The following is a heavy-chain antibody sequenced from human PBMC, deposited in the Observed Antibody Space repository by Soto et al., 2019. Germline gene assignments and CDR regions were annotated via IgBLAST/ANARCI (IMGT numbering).Heavy chain of an antibody. CDR1: VGSFSGSY. V-gene: IGHV4-34*01. Sequence: PSEALSVTCAVYVGSFSGSYWSWIRQPPGKGLEWIGEINHSGSTNYNPSLKSRVTISVDTSKNQFSLKLSSVTAADTAVYYCARGSSYGDFDYWGQGTLVTVSS. CDR2: INHSGST. D-gene: IGHD2-8*01. J-gene: IGHJ4*02. CDR3: ARGSSYGDFDY.